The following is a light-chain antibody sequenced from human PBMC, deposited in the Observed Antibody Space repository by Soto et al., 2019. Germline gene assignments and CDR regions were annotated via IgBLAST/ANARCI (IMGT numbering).Light chain of an antibody. J-gene: IGKJ1*01. CDR2: SIF. V-gene: IGKV3-15*01. CDR3: LQHYAWPWT. Sequence: EIVMTQSPGTLSVFPGESVTLSCRASQSVNGFLDWFQHKPGQAPRLVLKSIFIRAIGVPARFSGSGSETEFTLTINGLQSEDSGVYYCLQHYAWPWTFGQGTKVEIK. CDR1: QSVNGF.